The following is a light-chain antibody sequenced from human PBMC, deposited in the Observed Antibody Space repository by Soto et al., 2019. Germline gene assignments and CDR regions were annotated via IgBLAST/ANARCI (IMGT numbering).Light chain of an antibody. CDR1: QGISNY. CDR2: SAS. J-gene: IGKJ3*01. V-gene: IGKV1-9*01. Sequence: IQLTQSPSSLSASVGDRVTITCRASQGISNYLAWYQQKPGKAPKLLIYSASTLQRGVSSRFSDSGSGADFTLMISSLQPEDVATYFCQQANIYPFTFGLGTKVEIK. CDR3: QQANIYPFT.